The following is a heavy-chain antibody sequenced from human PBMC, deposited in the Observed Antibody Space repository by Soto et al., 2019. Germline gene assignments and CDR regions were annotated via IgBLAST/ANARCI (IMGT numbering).Heavy chain of an antibody. Sequence: PSETLSLTCTVSGGSISSYYWSWIRQPPGKGLEWIGYIYYSGSTNYNPSPKSRVTISTMSNNKFSLELSSVTAADTAVYYCTRGLFSGSYYSGGWYYFDSWGQGTMVTVSS. V-gene: IGHV4-59*12. CDR1: GGSISSYY. D-gene: IGHD1-26*01. CDR3: TRGLFSGSYYSGGWYYFDS. J-gene: IGHJ4*02. CDR2: IYYSGST.